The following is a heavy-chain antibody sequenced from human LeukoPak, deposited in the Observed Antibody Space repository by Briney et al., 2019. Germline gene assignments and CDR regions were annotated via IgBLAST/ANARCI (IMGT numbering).Heavy chain of an antibody. CDR2: INPNSGGT. V-gene: IGHV1-2*02. J-gene: IGHJ3*02. CDR3: ARFLGQQLVPYDAFDI. D-gene: IGHD6-13*01. Sequence: ASVKVSCKASGYTFTGYYMHWVRQAPGQGLEWMGWINPNSGGTNYAQKFQGRVTMTRDTSISTAYMELSRLRSDDTAVYYCARFLGQQLVPYDAFDIWGQGTMVTVSS. CDR1: GYTFTGYY.